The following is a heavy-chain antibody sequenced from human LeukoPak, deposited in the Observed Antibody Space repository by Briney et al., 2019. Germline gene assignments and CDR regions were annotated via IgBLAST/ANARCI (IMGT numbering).Heavy chain of an antibody. V-gene: IGHV1-2*02. D-gene: IGHD2-8*01. Sequence: GASVKVSCKASGYTFTGYYMHWVRQAPGQGLEWMGWINPNSGGTNYAQKFQGRVTMTRDKSISTAYMELSRLRSDDTAVYYCARERYGILYPRGAFDIWGQGTMVTVSS. CDR3: ARERYGILYPRGAFDI. CDR1: GYTFTGYY. J-gene: IGHJ3*02. CDR2: INPNSGGT.